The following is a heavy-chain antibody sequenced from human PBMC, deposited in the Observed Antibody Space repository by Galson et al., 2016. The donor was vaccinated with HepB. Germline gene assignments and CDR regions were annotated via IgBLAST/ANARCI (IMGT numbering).Heavy chain of an antibody. V-gene: IGHV5-10-1*01. CDR2: IDPSDSYT. CDR3: ARQLGIDFLDWYFDL. D-gene: IGHD7-27*01. CDR1: GYSFTSYW. J-gene: IGHJ2*01. Sequence: KVSCKASGYSFTSYWITWVRQMPGKGLEWMGRIDPSDSYTNYSPSFQGHVTISADKSISTAYLQWSSLKASDTAMYYCARQLGIDFLDWYFDLWGRGTLVTVSS.